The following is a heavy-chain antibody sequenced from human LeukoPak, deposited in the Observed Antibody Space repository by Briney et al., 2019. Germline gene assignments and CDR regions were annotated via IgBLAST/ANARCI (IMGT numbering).Heavy chain of an antibody. Sequence: GGSLRLSCAASGFTFSSYGMHWVRQAPGKGLEWVAFIRYDGSNKYYADSVKGRFTISRDNSKNTLYLQMNSLRAEDTAVYYCAKLVSRYDFRYMDVWGKGTTVTISS. D-gene: IGHD2-2*01. J-gene: IGHJ6*03. CDR2: IRYDGSNK. CDR1: GFTFSSYG. V-gene: IGHV3-30*02. CDR3: AKLVSRYDFRYMDV.